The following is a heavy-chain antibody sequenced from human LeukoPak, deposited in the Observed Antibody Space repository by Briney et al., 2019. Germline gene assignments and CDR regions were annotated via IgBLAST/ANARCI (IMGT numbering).Heavy chain of an antibody. CDR3: ARVALWHYYDSSGPPPYFDY. CDR1: GYTFTGYY. V-gene: IGHV1-2*02. J-gene: IGHJ4*02. CDR2: INPNSGGT. Sequence: ASVKVSCKASGYTFTGYYMHWVRQAPGQGLEWMGWINPNSGGTNYAQKFQGRVTMSRDTSISTAYMELRRLRSDDTAVYYCARVALWHYYDSSGPPPYFDYWGQGTLVTVSS. D-gene: IGHD3-22*01.